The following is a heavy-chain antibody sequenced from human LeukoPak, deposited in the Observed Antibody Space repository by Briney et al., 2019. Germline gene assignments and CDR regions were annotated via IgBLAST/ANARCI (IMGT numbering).Heavy chain of an antibody. CDR2: ISYDGSNK. J-gene: IGHJ4*02. V-gene: IGHV3-30*18. Sequence: GGSLRLSYAASGFTFSSYGMHWVRQAPGKGLEWVAVISYDGSNKYYADSVKGRFTISRDNSKNTLYLQMNSLRAEDTAVYYCAKDPYYYDSSGYYFDYWGQGTLVTVSS. D-gene: IGHD3-22*01. CDR3: AKDPYYYDSSGYYFDY. CDR1: GFTFSSYG.